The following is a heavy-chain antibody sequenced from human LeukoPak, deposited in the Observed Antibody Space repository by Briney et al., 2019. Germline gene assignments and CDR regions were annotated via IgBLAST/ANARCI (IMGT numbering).Heavy chain of an antibody. Sequence: SETLSLTCAVYGGSFSGYYWSWIRQPPGRGLEWIGEINHSGSTNYNPSLKSRVTISVDTSKNQFSLKLSSVTAADTAVYYCARTASIAVAEGLTRWYFDLWGRGTLVTVSS. CDR2: INHSGST. V-gene: IGHV4-34*01. CDR3: ARTASIAVAEGLTRWYFDL. J-gene: IGHJ2*01. CDR1: GGSFSGYY. D-gene: IGHD6-19*01.